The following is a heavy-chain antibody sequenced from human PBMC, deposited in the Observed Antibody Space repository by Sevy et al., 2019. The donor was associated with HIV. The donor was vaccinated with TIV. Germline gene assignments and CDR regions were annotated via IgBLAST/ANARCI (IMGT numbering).Heavy chain of an antibody. CDR3: AKVRGWKTFDY. D-gene: IGHD3-10*01. Sequence: GGSLRLSCAASGFGFSGTWMNWVRQAPGKGLEWVAIISPEGGRIGNADSVKGRLIISRVNANSSVSLEMNSLGVEDMVVYYCAKVRGWKTFDYWGQGALVTVSS. V-gene: IGHV3-7*01. CDR2: ISPEGGRI. J-gene: IGHJ4*02. CDR1: GFGFSGTW.